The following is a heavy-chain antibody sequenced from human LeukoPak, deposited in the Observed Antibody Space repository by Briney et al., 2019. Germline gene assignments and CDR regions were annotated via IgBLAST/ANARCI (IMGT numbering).Heavy chain of an antibody. CDR3: ARDGDIVVVPAAIGYYGMDV. J-gene: IGHJ6*02. CDR1: GFTFSSYW. V-gene: IGHV3-7*01. CDR2: IKQDGSEK. Sequence: GGSLRLSCAASGFTFSSYWMSWVRQAPGKGLGWVANIKQDGSEKYYVDSVKGRFTISRDNAKNSLYLQMNSLRAEDTAVYYCARDGDIVVVPAAIGYYGMDVWGQGTTVTVSS. D-gene: IGHD2-2*01.